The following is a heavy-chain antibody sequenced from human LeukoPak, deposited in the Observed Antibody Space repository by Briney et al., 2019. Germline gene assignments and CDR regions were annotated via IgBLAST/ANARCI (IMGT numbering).Heavy chain of an antibody. Sequence: GGSLRLSRAASGFSVSSNYMSWVRQAPGKGLEWVSLIYSGDSTYSADSVKGRFTISRDNSKNTLYLQMNSLRAEDTAVYYCARESGSYGLDYWGQGTLVTVSS. J-gene: IGHJ4*02. D-gene: IGHD1-26*01. V-gene: IGHV3-53*01. CDR3: ARESGSYGLDY. CDR1: GFSVSSNY. CDR2: IYSGDST.